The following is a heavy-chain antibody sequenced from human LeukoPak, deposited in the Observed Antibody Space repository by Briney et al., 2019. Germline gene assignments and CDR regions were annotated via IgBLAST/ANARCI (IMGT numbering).Heavy chain of an antibody. D-gene: IGHD5-24*01. CDR3: ARVIYGYWVDY. J-gene: IGHJ4*02. CDR2: INHSGST. CDR1: GGSFSGYY. Sequence: SETLSLTCAVYGGSFSGYYWSWIRQPPGKGLEWIGEINHSGSTNYNPSLKSRVTISVDTSKDQFSLKLSSVTAADTAVYYCARVIYGYWVDYWGQGTLVTVSS. V-gene: IGHV4-34*01.